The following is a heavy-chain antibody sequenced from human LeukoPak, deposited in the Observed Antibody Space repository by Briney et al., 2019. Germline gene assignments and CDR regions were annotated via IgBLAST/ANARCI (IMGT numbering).Heavy chain of an antibody. D-gene: IGHD2-2*02. Sequence: PGGSLRLSCAASGFTFDDYAMHWVRQAPGKGLEWVSLISWDGGSTYYADSVKGRFTISRDNSKNSLYLQMNSLRAEDTAVYYCARAYRYYFDYWSQGTLVTVSS. V-gene: IGHV3-43D*03. CDR3: ARAYRYYFDY. CDR2: ISWDGGST. CDR1: GFTFDDYA. J-gene: IGHJ4*02.